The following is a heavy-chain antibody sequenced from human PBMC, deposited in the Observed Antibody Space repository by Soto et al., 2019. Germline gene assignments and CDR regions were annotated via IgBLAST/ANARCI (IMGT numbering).Heavy chain of an antibody. CDR2: IVVGSGNT. Sequence: ASVKVSCKASGFTFTSSAVQWVRQARGQRLEWIGWIVVGSGNTNYAQKFQERVTITRDMSTSTAYMELSSLRSEDTAVYYCAAITMVRGVIPYYYYGMDVWGQGTTVTVSS. J-gene: IGHJ6*02. D-gene: IGHD3-10*01. CDR1: GFTFTSSA. V-gene: IGHV1-58*01. CDR3: AAITMVRGVIPYYYYGMDV.